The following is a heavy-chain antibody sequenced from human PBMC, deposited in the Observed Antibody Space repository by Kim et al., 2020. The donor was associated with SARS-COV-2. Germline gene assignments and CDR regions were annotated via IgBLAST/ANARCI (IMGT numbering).Heavy chain of an antibody. V-gene: IGHV3-11*01. CDR2: ISSSGSTI. Sequence: GGSLRLSCAASGFTFSDYYMSWIRQAPGKGLEWVSYISSSGSTIYYADSVKGRFTISRDNAKNSLYLQMNSLRAEDTAVYYCARDGMVVVTARRVGYWYFDLWGRGTLVTVSS. CDR3: ARDGMVVVTARRVGYWYFDL. D-gene: IGHD2-21*02. J-gene: IGHJ2*01. CDR1: GFTFSDYY.